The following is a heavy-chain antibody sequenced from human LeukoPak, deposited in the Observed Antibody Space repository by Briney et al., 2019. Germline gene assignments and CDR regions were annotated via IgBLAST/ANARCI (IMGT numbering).Heavy chain of an antibody. CDR3: ARETYCAADCYSGFDF. D-gene: IGHD2-21*02. CDR2: IYYSGST. V-gene: IGHV4-39*07. CDR1: GGSISSSSYY. Sequence: SETLSLACTVSGGSISSSSYYWGWIRQPPGKGLEWIGNIYYSGSTHYNPSLKSRVTISVDTSKNQFSLKLSSVTAADTAVYYCARETYCAADCYSGFDFWGQGTLVTVSS. J-gene: IGHJ4*02.